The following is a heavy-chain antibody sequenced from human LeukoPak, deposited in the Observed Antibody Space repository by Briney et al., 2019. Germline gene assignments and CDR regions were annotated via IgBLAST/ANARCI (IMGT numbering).Heavy chain of an antibody. CDR2: LWYDGSNK. J-gene: IGHJ4*02. D-gene: IGHD3-22*01. CDR3: AKDSLYYYDSSGSDFDY. CDR1: GFTFSTYG. V-gene: IGHV3-33*06. Sequence: GTSLRLSCAASGFTFSTYGMHWVRQAPGKGLEWVAVLWYDGSNKYYADSVKGRFTISRDNSKNTLYLQMNSLRAEDTAVYYCAKDSLYYYDSSGSDFDYWGQGTLVTVSS.